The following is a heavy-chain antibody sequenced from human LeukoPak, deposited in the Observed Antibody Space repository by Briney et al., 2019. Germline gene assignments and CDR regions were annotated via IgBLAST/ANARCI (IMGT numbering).Heavy chain of an antibody. CDR3: AKGGWYDILTGYYKHDAFDI. Sequence: GRSLRLSCAASGFTFDDYAMHWVRQAPGKGLEWVSGISWNSGSIGYADSVKGRFTISRDSAKNSLYLQMNSLRAEDTALYYCAKGGWYDILTGYYKHDAFDIWGQGTMVTVSS. J-gene: IGHJ3*02. D-gene: IGHD3-9*01. CDR2: ISWNSGSI. V-gene: IGHV3-9*01. CDR1: GFTFDDYA.